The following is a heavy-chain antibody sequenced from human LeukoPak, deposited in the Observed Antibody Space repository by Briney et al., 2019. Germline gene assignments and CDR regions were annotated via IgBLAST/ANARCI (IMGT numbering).Heavy chain of an antibody. CDR3: ARKRGYYDSSGYWALEAFDI. D-gene: IGHD3-22*01. V-gene: IGHV3-11*04. CDR2: ISSSGSTI. CDR1: GFTFSDYY. Sequence: PGGSLRLSCAASGFTFSDYYMSWIRQAPGKGLEWVSYISSSGSTIYYADSVKGRFTISRDNAKNSLYLQMNSLRAEDTAVYYCARKRGYYDSSGYWALEAFDIWGQGTMVTVSS. J-gene: IGHJ3*02.